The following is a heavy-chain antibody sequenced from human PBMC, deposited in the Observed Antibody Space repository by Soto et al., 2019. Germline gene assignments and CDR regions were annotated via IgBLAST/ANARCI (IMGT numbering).Heavy chain of an antibody. J-gene: IGHJ4*02. CDR3: ARGFSGWYYFDY. CDR1: GGSISSYY. D-gene: IGHD6-19*01. CDR2: IYYSGST. Sequence: SETLSLTCTVSGGSISSYYWSWIRQPPGKGLEWIGYIYYSGSTDYNPSLKSRVTISVDTSKNQFSLKLSSVTAADTAVYYCARGFSGWYYFDYWGQGTLVTVS. V-gene: IGHV4-59*01.